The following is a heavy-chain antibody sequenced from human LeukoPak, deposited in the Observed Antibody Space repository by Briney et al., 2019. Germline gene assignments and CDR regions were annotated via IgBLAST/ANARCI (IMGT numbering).Heavy chain of an antibody. D-gene: IGHD3-10*02. V-gene: IGHV3-7*03. CDR1: GYNFSPYW. J-gene: IGHJ5*02. CDR3: TRENYVPDS. Sequence: GGSLRLSCVASGYNFSPYWMSWVRQTPGKGLEWVASISNGGYATYYVDSVRGRFTISRDDAKNSLFLQMNGLGADDTAVYYCTRENYVPDSWGRGTLVTASS. CDR2: ISNGGYAT.